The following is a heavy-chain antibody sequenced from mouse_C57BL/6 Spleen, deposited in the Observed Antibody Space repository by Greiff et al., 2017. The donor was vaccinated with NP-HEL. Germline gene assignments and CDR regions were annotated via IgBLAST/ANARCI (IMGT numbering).Heavy chain of an antibody. V-gene: IGHV1-66*01. CDR3: AGTVVAPFDY. CDR1: GYSFTSYY. D-gene: IGHD1-1*01. CDR2: IYPGSGNT. J-gene: IGHJ2*01. Sequence: VQLKESGPELVKPGASVKISCKASGYSFTSYYIHWVKQRPGQGLEWIGWIYPGSGNTKYNEKFKGKATLTADTSSSTAYMQLSSLTSEDSAVYYCAGTVVAPFDYWGQGTTLTVSS.